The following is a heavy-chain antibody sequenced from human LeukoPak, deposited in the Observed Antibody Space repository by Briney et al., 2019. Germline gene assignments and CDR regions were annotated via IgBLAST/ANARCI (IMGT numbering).Heavy chain of an antibody. J-gene: IGHJ4*02. CDR1: GFTFSTYA. CDR3: AKRSGGPSPFDY. V-gene: IGHV3-23*01. D-gene: IGHD3-3*01. CDR2: ISGSDGST. Sequence: AGGSLRLSCAASGFTFSTYAMSWVRQAPGKGLEWVSAISGSDGSTYYADSVKGRFTISRDNSKNTLYLQMNSLRAEDTAIYYCAKRSGGPSPFDYWGQGALVTVSS.